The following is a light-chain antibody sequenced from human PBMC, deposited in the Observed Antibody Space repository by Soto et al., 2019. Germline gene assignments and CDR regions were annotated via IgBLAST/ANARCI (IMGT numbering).Light chain of an antibody. CDR3: QQYNNWPWT. Sequence: EIVMTQSPATLSVSPGERATLSCRASQSVSSNLAWYQQKPGQAPRLLIYGASTRATGIPARFSGSGSGTVFTLTISSLQSEDFAVYYCQQYNNWPWTFGQGTKV. V-gene: IGKV3-15*01. CDR1: QSVSSN. J-gene: IGKJ1*01. CDR2: GAS.